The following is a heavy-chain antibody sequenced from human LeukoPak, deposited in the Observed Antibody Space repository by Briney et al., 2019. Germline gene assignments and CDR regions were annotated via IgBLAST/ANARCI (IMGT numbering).Heavy chain of an antibody. Sequence: PGGSLRLSCAASGFTFSSYAMSWFRQAPGKGLEWVGFIRSKAYGGTTEYAASVKGRFTISRDDSKSIAYLQMNSLKTEDTAVYYCTRVGRGYSSSWYGLIPGLDYWGQGTLVTVSS. V-gene: IGHV3-49*03. D-gene: IGHD6-13*01. J-gene: IGHJ4*02. CDR2: IRSKAYGGTT. CDR3: TRVGRGYSSSWYGLIPGLDY. CDR1: GFTFSSYA.